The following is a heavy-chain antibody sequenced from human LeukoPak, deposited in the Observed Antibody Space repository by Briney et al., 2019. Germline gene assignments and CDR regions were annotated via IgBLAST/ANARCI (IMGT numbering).Heavy chain of an antibody. CDR2: ISSSSSTI. Sequence: PGGSLRLSCAASGFTFSSYSMNWVRQAPGKGLEWVSYISSSSSTIYYSDSVKGRFTISRDNAKNSLYLQMNSLRAEDTAVYYCAREWMGALDYWGQGTLVTVSS. CDR1: GFTFSSYS. V-gene: IGHV3-48*01. J-gene: IGHJ4*02. D-gene: IGHD1-26*01. CDR3: AREWMGALDY.